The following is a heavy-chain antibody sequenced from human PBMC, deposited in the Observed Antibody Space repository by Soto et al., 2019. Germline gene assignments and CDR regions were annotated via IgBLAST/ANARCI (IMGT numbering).Heavy chain of an antibody. Sequence: ASGKVSCKASGYTFTGYYMHWVRQAPGQGLEWMGWINPNSGGTNYAQKFQGWVTMTRDTSISTAYMELSRLRSDDTAVYYCARGPPRLWFGELLSSYYYYYYGMDVWGQGTTVTV. V-gene: IGHV1-2*04. D-gene: IGHD3-10*01. CDR1: GYTFTGYY. CDR2: INPNSGGT. CDR3: ARGPPRLWFGELLSSYYYYYYGMDV. J-gene: IGHJ6*02.